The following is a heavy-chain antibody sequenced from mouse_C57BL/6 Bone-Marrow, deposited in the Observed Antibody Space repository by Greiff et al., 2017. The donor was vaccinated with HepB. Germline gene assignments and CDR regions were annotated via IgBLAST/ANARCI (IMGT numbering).Heavy chain of an antibody. CDR3: ARGAYGSSYGYFDV. Sequence: VQLKESGGGLVKPGGSLKLSCAASGFTFSSYAMSWVRQTPEKRLEWVATISDGGSYTYYPDNVKGRFTISRDNAKNNLYLQMSHLKSEDTAMYYCARGAYGSSYGYFDVWGTGTTVTVSS. J-gene: IGHJ1*03. CDR1: GFTFSSYA. V-gene: IGHV5-4*01. D-gene: IGHD1-1*01. CDR2: ISDGGSYT.